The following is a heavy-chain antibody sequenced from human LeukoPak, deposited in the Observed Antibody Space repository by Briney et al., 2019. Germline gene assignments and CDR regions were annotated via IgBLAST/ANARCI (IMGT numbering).Heavy chain of an antibody. J-gene: IGHJ4*02. CDR2: IYPGDSDT. V-gene: IGHV5-51*01. D-gene: IGHD6-13*01. Sequence: GESLEISCEGSGYSFTNHWIAWVRQMPGKGLECMGIIYPGDSDTRYSPSFQGQVTISVDKSIRTAYLQWNSLKASDTAMYYCVRLPHGSNWFGAQYYFEYWGQGTLVTVSS. CDR3: VRLPHGSNWFGAQYYFEY. CDR1: GYSFTNHW.